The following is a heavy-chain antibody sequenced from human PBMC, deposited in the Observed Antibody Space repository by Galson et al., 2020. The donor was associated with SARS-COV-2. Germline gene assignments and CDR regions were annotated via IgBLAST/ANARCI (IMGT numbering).Heavy chain of an antibody. CDR3: ARDLASSSGWYSYYYYGMDV. CDR2: LWYDGSNK. V-gene: IGHV3-33*01. Sequence: TGGSLRLSCAASGFTFSSYGMHWVRQAPGKGLEWVAVLWYDGSNKYYADSVKGRFTISRDNSKNTLYLQMNSLRAEDTAVSYCARDLASSSGWYSYYYYGMDVWGQGTTVTVSS. D-gene: IGHD6-19*01. J-gene: IGHJ6*02. CDR1: GFTFSSYG.